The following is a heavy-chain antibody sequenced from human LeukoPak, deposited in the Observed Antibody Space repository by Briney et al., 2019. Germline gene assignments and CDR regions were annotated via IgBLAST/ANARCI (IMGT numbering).Heavy chain of an antibody. CDR1: GFTFSSYA. J-gene: IGHJ4*02. D-gene: IGHD3-3*01. V-gene: IGHV3-23*01. CDR3: AKAPYYDFWSAKGAFFDY. Sequence: GGSLRLSCAASGFTFSSYAMSWVRQAPGKGLEWVSAISGSGGSTYYADSVKGRFTISRDNSKNTLNLQMNSLRAEDTAVYYCAKAPYYDFWSAKGAFFDYWGQGTLVTVSS. CDR2: ISGSGGST.